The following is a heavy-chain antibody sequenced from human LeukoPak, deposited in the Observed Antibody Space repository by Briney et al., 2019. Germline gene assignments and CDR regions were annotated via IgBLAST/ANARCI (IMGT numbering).Heavy chain of an antibody. CDR3: ARDMPHTPYYDSSGYYYVPYYYYYYGMDV. CDR1: GFTFSSYE. J-gene: IGHJ6*02. D-gene: IGHD3-22*01. V-gene: IGHV3-48*03. CDR2: ISSSGSTI. Sequence: GGSLRLSCAASGFTFSSYEMNRVRQAPGKGLEWVSYISSSGSTIYYADSVKGRFTISRDNAKNSLYLQMNSLRAEDTAVYYCARDMPHTPYYDSSGYYYVPYYYYYYGMDVWGQGTTVTVSS.